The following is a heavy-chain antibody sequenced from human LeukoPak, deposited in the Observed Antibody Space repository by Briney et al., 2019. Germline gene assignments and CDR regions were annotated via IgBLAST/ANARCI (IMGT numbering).Heavy chain of an antibody. J-gene: IGHJ6*03. D-gene: IGHD2-2*01. CDR2: IYYSGST. Sequence: PSETLSLTCTVSGGSISSYYWSWIRQPPGKGLEWIGYIYYSGSTNYNPSLKSRVTISVDTSKNQFSLKLSSVIAADTAVYYCARTTEGYCSSASCFGFSYSYYMDVWGQGTMVTVS. V-gene: IGHV4-59*01. CDR3: ARTTEGYCSSASCFGFSYSYYMDV. CDR1: GGSISSYY.